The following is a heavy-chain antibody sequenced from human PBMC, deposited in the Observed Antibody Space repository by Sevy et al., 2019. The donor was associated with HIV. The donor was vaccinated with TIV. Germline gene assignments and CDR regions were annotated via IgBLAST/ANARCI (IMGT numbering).Heavy chain of an antibody. Sequence: GGSLRLSCAASGFTFSSYSMNWVRQAPGKGLEWVSSISSSSSYIYYADSVKGRFTISRDNAKNSLYLQMNSLRAEDTAVYYCARDSERNNAFDIWGQATMVTVSS. CDR3: ARDSERNNAFDI. J-gene: IGHJ3*02. V-gene: IGHV3-21*01. CDR1: GFTFSSYS. D-gene: IGHD1-1*01. CDR2: ISSSSSYI.